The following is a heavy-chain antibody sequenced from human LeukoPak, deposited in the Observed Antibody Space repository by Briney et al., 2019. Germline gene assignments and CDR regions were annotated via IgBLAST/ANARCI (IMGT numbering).Heavy chain of an antibody. CDR3: AREPGRGGGSYFPFDY. CDR1: GYTFTSYY. Sequence: SVKVSCKASGYTFTSYYMHWVRQAPGQGLEWMGIINPSGGSTSYAQKFQGRVTMTRDTSTSTVYMELSSLRSEDTAVYYCAREPGRGGGSYFPFDYWGQGTLVTVSS. V-gene: IGHV1-46*01. J-gene: IGHJ4*02. CDR2: INPSGGST. D-gene: IGHD1-26*01.